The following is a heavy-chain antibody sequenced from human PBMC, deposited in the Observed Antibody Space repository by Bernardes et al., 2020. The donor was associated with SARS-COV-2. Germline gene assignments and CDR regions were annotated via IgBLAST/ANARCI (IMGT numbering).Heavy chain of an antibody. CDR3: ARGNYYCMDV. D-gene: IGHD6-13*01. CDR1: KFTFSNYW. J-gene: IGHJ6*02. CDR2: INSDGSST. V-gene: IGHV3-74*01. Sequence: VGSLRLSCAASKFTFSNYWMHWVRQAPGKGLVWVSRINSDGSSTSYADSVKDRFTISRDNAKNTLFLQMNSLRAEDTAVYYCARGNYYCMDVWGQGTTVAVSS.